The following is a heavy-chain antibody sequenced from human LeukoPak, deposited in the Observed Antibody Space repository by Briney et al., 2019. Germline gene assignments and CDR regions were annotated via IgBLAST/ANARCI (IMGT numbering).Heavy chain of an antibody. J-gene: IGHJ4*02. CDR3: TTDLGSWSSDY. V-gene: IGHV3-15*01. CDR1: GFTFSNAW. Sequence: LGQSLRLSCAASGFTFSNAWMSWVRQAPGKGLEWGGRIKSKTDGGTTDYAAPVKGRFTISRDDSKHTLYLQMNSLKTEDTAVYYCTTDLGSWSSDYWGQGTLVTVSS. CDR2: IKSKTDGGTT. D-gene: IGHD6-13*01.